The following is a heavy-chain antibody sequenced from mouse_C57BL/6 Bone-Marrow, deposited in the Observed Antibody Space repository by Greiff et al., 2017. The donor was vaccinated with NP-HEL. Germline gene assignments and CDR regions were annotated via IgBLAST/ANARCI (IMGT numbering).Heavy chain of an antibody. V-gene: IGHV1-61*01. CDR2: IYPSDSET. CDR1: GYTFTSYW. Sequence: QVQLQQPGAELVRPGSSVKLSCKASGYTFTSYWMDWVKQRPGQGLEWIGNIYPSDSETHYNQKFKDKATLTVDKSSSTAYMKLSSLTSEDSAVYYCASGSSPAWFAYWGQGTLVTVSA. J-gene: IGHJ3*01. D-gene: IGHD1-1*01. CDR3: ASGSSPAWFAY.